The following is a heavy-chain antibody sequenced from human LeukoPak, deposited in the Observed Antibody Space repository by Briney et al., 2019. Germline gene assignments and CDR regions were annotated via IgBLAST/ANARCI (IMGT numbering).Heavy chain of an antibody. CDR3: ARHTPGMYYYYYYSMDV. J-gene: IGHJ6*03. CDR2: MFYTGNT. V-gene: IGHV4-39*01. CDR1: GGSISSSSYY. D-gene: IGHD3-10*01. Sequence: SETLSLTCTVSGGSISSSSYYWGWIRQTPGKGLEWIGSMFYTGNTYYSPSLKSRVTISADTSKNYFSLSLSSVTAADTAVYYCARHTPGMYYYYYYSMDVWGKGTTVTISS.